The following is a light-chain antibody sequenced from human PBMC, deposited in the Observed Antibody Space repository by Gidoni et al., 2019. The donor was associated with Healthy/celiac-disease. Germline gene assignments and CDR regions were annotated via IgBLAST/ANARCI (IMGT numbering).Light chain of an antibody. Sequence: EIVLTQSPGTLSLSPGERATLSCRASQSVSSSYLAWYQQKPGQAPRLLIYGASSRATGIPDRFSGSGSGTDFTLTISRLEPEDFAVYYCQQYGSLFXXXTKVEIK. CDR1: QSVSSSY. CDR3: QQYGSL. V-gene: IGKV3-20*01. J-gene: IGKJ1*01. CDR2: GAS.